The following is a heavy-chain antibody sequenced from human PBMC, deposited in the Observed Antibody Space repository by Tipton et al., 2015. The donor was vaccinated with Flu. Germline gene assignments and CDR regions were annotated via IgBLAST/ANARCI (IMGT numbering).Heavy chain of an antibody. D-gene: IGHD2-2*01. CDR3: ASFHHLCLNPLAY. CDR1: GYSISSGYY. V-gene: IGHV4-38-2*02. CDR2: INHSGST. Sequence: TLSLTCTVSGYSISSGYYWGWIRQPPGKGLEWIGSINHSGSTYYNPSLKSRVTISVDTSKNQFSLKLSSVTAADTAVYYCASFHHLCLNPLAYWGPGTLVTVSS. J-gene: IGHJ4*02.